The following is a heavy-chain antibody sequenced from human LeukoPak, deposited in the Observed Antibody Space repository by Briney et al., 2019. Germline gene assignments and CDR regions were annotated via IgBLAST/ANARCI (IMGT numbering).Heavy chain of an antibody. CDR2: IYYSGST. Sequence: SETLSLTCTVSGGSISSGGYYWSWIRQHPGKGLEWIGYIYYSGSTYYNPSLKSRVTISVDTPKNQFSLKLSSVTAADTAVYYCARAEDGSGYLHDYWGQGTLVTVSS. CDR1: GGSISSGGYY. V-gene: IGHV4-31*03. D-gene: IGHD3-22*01. CDR3: ARAEDGSGYLHDY. J-gene: IGHJ4*02.